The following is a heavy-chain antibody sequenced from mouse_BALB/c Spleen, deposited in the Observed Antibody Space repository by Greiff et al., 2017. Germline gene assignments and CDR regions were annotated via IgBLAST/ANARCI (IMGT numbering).Heavy chain of an antibody. CDR1: GFTFSSYA. D-gene: IGHD4-1*01. CDR3: ARGTDWAFDY. V-gene: IGHV5-9-4*01. J-gene: IGHJ2*01. Sequence: EVKVVESGGGLVKPGGSLKLSCAASGFTFSSYAMSWVRQSPEKRLEWVAEISSGGSYTYYPDTVTGRFTISRDNAKNTLYLEMSSLRSEDTAMYYCARGTDWAFDYWGQGTTLTVSS. CDR2: ISSGGSYT.